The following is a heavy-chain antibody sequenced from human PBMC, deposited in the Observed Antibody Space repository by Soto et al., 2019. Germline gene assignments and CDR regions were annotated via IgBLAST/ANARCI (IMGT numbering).Heavy chain of an antibody. J-gene: IGHJ4*02. CDR3: ARDAPPDDY. CDR1: GFTFSSYS. CDR2: MSSSSSTI. V-gene: IGHV3-48*04. Sequence: EVQLVESGGGLVQPGGSLRLSCAASGFTFSSYSMNWVRQAPGKGLEWVSYMSSSSSTIYYADSVKGRFTISRDNAKNSLYLQMNRRRAEDTAVYYCARDAPPDDYWGQGTLVTVSS.